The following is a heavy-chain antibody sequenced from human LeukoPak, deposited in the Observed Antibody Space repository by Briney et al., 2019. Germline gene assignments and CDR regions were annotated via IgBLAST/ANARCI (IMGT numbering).Heavy chain of an antibody. CDR1: GGTFSSYA. J-gene: IGHJ3*02. CDR3: AKELLGVHAFDI. Sequence: SVKVSCKASGGTFSSYAISWVRQAPGQGLEWMGGIIPIFGTANYAQKFQGRVTITADESTSTAYMELSSLRSENTAVYYCAKELLGVHAFDIWGQGTMVTVSS. D-gene: IGHD3-16*01. V-gene: IGHV1-69*13. CDR2: IIPIFGTA.